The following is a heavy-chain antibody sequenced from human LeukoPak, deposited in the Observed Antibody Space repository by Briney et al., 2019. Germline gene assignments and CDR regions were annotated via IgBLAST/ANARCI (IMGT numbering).Heavy chain of an antibody. V-gene: IGHV3-48*04. CDR3: VRDSPGSHFDY. J-gene: IGHJ4*02. CDR1: GFTLGSHT. CDR2: ISSSSAI. D-gene: IGHD1-26*01. Sequence: PGGSLRLSCAASGFTLGSHTMNWVRQVPGKGLAWVSTISSSSAIHYADSVKGRFTISRDNAKNSLYLQMNSLRAEDTAVYYCVRDSPGSHFDYWGQGTLVTVSS.